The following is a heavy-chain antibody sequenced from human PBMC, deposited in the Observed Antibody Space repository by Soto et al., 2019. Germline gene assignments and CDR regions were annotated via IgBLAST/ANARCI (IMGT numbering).Heavy chain of an antibody. Sequence: QVQLVQSGAEVKKPGSSVKVSCKASGGTFNNYGMGWVRQAPGQGLEWMGGIIPMIGRTNYAQKFQGRLTLTADAYRSTAYMELRSLRSDDTAVYYCASWDYDVLTDYSYDDWGQGTLVTVSS. V-gene: IGHV1-69*01. CDR1: GGTFNNYG. CDR3: ASWDYDVLTDYSYDD. J-gene: IGHJ4*02. D-gene: IGHD3-9*01. CDR2: IIPMIGRT.